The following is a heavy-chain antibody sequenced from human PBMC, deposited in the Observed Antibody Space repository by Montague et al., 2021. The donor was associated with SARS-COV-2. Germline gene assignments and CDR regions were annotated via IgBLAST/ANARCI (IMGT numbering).Heavy chain of an antibody. Sequence: TLSLTCSVSGASIRGAYHWSLIRQHPGKDLEWIGHTYDDRPIYYNPSLRGRASISLDTSENRFSLTLTSVAAADTALYYCAAYIIGAGGRGSWGQGALVTVSS. CDR1: GASIRGAYH. CDR3: AAYIIGAGGRGS. J-gene: IGHJ1*01. V-gene: IGHV4-31*03. D-gene: IGHD3-16*01. CDR2: TYDDRPI.